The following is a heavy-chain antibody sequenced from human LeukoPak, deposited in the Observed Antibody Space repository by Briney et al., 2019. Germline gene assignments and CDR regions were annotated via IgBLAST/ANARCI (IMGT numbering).Heavy chain of an antibody. V-gene: IGHV3-21*01. D-gene: IGHD3-22*01. Sequence: PGGSLRLSCAASGFTFSSYAMSWVRQAPGKGLEWVSSISSSSSYIYYADSVKGRFTISRDNAKNSLYLQMNSLRAEDTAVYYCARERTPPDYYDSSGYPFDYWGQGTLVTVSS. CDR1: GFTFSSYA. CDR3: ARERTPPDYYDSSGYPFDY. J-gene: IGHJ4*02. CDR2: ISSSSSYI.